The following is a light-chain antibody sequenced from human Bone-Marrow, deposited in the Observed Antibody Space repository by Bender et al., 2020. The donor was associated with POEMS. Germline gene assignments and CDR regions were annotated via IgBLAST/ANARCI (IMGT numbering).Light chain of an antibody. CDR3: STWDGAQSLLL. CDR2: ENH. Sequence: QSELTQPSSVSAAPGQEVTIACSGPAFSVGETQVSWYQVLPGKVPRLLIFENHERPSAIPDRFSGLMSGTSATLGIAGVQAGDEADYYCSTWDGAQSLLLFGGGTKLTVL. CDR1: AFSVGETQ. V-gene: IGLV1-51*01. J-gene: IGLJ3*02.